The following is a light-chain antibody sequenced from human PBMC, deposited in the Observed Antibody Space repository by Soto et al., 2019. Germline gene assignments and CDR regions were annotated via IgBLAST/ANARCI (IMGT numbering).Light chain of an antibody. V-gene: IGKV3-11*01. CDR2: DAS. CDR1: QSVSSY. CDR3: QQSSNSPRT. Sequence: EIVLTQSPATLSLSPGERATLSCRASQSVSSYLDWYQQKPGQAPRLLIYDASNRATGIPARFSGSGSGTDFTLTISSLEPEDFAVYYCQQSSNSPRTFGQGTKVEIK. J-gene: IGKJ1*01.